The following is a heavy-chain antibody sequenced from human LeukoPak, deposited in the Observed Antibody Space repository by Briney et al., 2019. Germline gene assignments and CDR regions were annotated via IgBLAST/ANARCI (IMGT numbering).Heavy chain of an antibody. CDR3: ARVRGTLFVVVPAAIGLDY. J-gene: IGHJ4*02. D-gene: IGHD2-2*02. CDR2: INPNSGGT. Sequence: ASVKVSCKASGYTFTGYYMHWVRQAPGQGLEWMGWINPNSGGTNYAQKFQGRVTMTRDTSISTAYMELSRLRSDDTAVYYCARVRGTLFVVVPAAIGLDYWGQGTLVTVSS. CDR1: GYTFTGYY. V-gene: IGHV1-2*02.